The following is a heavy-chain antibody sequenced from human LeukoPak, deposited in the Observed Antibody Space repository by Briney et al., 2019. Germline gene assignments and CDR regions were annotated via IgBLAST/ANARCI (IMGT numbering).Heavy chain of an antibody. CDR3: AKSASPLTGYYRFDY. D-gene: IGHD3-9*01. J-gene: IGHJ4*02. CDR2: ISDSGGYT. V-gene: IGHV3-23*01. CDR1: GFTFSSYA. Sequence: PGGSLRLSCAVSGFTFSSYAMSWVRQAPGKGLECVSAISDSGGYTYYADSVKGRFTISRDNSKNTLYLQMNGLRAEDTAVYYCAKSASPLTGYYRFDYWGQGTLVTVSS.